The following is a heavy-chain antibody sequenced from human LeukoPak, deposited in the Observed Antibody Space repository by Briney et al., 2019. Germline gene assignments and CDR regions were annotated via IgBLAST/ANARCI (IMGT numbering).Heavy chain of an antibody. CDR3: ARVGYYYDSSGYYLDAFDI. J-gene: IGHJ3*02. Sequence: GGSLRLSCAASGFIVSSSYMSWVRQAPGKGLEWVSVIYSGGSTYYADSVKGRFTISRHNSKNTLYLQMNSLRAEDTAVYYCARVGYYYDSSGYYLDAFDIWGQGTMVTVSS. CDR2: IYSGGST. D-gene: IGHD3-22*01. V-gene: IGHV3-53*04. CDR1: GFIVSSSY.